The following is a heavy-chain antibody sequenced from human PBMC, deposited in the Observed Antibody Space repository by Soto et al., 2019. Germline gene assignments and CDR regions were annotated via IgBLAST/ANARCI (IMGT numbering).Heavy chain of an antibody. J-gene: IGHJ4*02. V-gene: IGHV4-61*01. D-gene: IGHD1-26*01. CDR2: ISYSGST. CDR3: ARGSGSYSAY. CDR1: GASVSSGNYY. Sequence: QVQLQESGPGLVKPSETLSLTCTVSGASVSSGNYYWSWIRQPPGKGLECIGYISYSGSTNYNPPHASRVTISLDTSKNQFSLKLSSVTAADTAVYYCARGSGSYSAYWGQGTLVTVSS.